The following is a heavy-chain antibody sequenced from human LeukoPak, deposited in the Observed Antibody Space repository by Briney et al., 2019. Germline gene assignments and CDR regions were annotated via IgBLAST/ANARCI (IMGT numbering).Heavy chain of an antibody. CDR2: ISDSGGST. D-gene: IGHD3-22*01. CDR3: AKKSGYNMDV. J-gene: IGHJ6*03. Sequence: PGGPLRLSCAASGFTFSSYAMNWVRQAPGKGLEWVSGISDSGGSTYYADSVKGRFTISRDNSKNTLYLQMNGLRAEDTAVYYCAKKSGYNMDVWGKGTTVTVSS. CDR1: GFTFSSYA. V-gene: IGHV3-23*01.